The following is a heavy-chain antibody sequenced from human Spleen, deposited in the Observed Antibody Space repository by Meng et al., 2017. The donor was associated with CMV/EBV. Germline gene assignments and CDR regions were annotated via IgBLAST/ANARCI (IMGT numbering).Heavy chain of an antibody. CDR2: IYYSGRT. V-gene: IGHV4-30-4*08. Sequence: SISSSDYYRSWSHQPPGKGLEWIRYIYYSGRTYYDPTLKSRVTISVDTSKNQFSMKLSTVTAADTAVYYCARVELVVIPAATYNWFDPWGQGTLVTVSS. D-gene: IGHD2-2*01. CDR3: ARVELVVIPAATYNWFDP. CDR1: SISSSDYY. J-gene: IGHJ5*02.